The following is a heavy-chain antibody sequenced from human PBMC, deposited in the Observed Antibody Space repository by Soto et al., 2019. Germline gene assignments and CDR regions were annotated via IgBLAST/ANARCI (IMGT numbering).Heavy chain of an antibody. Sequence: QVHLVQSGGEVKKPGASVKVSCKASGYTFTSHGISWVRQAPGHGLEWMGWISAHNGDTNYAQKLQGRVTVTTDTPTNTAYMELRGLRSEDTAVYYCAWMVRGSNIDYYYSMDVWGKGTTVTVSS. CDR1: GYTFTSHG. D-gene: IGHD3-10*01. V-gene: IGHV1-18*01. CDR3: AWMVRGSNIDYYYSMDV. CDR2: ISAHNGDT. J-gene: IGHJ6*03.